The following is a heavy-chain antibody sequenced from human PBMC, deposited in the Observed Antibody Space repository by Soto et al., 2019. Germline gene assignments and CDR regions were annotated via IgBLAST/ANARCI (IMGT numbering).Heavy chain of an antibody. CDR2: LYNSGNT. D-gene: IGHD6-25*01. J-gene: IGHJ6*02. Sequence: SETLSLTCTVSGGSVSSYYWSWVRQPAGKGLEWIGRLYNSGNTNYNPSLKSRVIMSAEMSKNQFSLKLSSATAADTAVYYCARDGSDSYGLDVWGQGTTVTVSS. CDR3: ARDGSDSYGLDV. CDR1: GGSVSSYY. V-gene: IGHV4-4*07.